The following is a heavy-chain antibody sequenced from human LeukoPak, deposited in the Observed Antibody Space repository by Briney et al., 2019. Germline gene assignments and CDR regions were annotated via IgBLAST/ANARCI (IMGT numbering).Heavy chain of an antibody. CDR3: ARAVKEDCSSTSCWKGQYYFDY. V-gene: IGHV4-4*07. CDR1: GGSISSYY. D-gene: IGHD2-2*01. J-gene: IGHJ4*02. CDR2: IYTSGST. Sequence: SETLSLTCTVSGGSISSYYWSWIRQPAGEGLEWIGRIYTSGSTNYNPSLKSRVTMSVDTSKNQFSLKLSSVTAADTAVYYCARAVKEDCSSTSCWKGQYYFDYWGQGTLVTVSS.